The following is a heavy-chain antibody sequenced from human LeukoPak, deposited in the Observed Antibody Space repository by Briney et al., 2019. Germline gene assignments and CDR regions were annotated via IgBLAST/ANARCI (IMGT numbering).Heavy chain of an antibody. V-gene: IGHV3-49*04. Sequence: PPGGSLRLSCAASGFTFSSYTMNWVRQTPGKGLEWVGFIRSKAYGGTAEYAASVKGRFTISRDDSKSIAYLQMNSLKTEDTAVYYCTRRADYGDYWGQGTLVTVSS. CDR1: GFTFSSYT. J-gene: IGHJ4*02. CDR3: TRRADYGDY. CDR2: IRSKAYGGTA.